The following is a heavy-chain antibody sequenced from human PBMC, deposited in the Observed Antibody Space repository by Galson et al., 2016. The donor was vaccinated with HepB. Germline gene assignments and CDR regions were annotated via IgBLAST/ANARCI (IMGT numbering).Heavy chain of an antibody. CDR2: TKSKTSGETI. D-gene: IGHD3-16*02. CDR1: GFTFSKAW. J-gene: IGHJ4*02. CDR3: NTDGVGVLGY. Sequence: SLRLSCAASGFTFSKAWMGWVRQVPGKGLEWVGRTKSKTSGETIEYAAPVKGRITISRDDSKNTLYLQMNSLKTEDTGVYYCNTDGVGVLGYWGQGTLVSVSS. V-gene: IGHV3-15*01.